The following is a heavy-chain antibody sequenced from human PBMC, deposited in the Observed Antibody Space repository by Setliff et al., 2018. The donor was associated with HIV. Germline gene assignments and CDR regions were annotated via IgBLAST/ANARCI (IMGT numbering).Heavy chain of an antibody. D-gene: IGHD6-13*01. J-gene: IGHJ6*02. CDR2: ISGSGGST. CDR3: ATTWGGYSSSWYLLSSDYYYGMDV. CDR1: GFTFSSYA. Sequence: GGSLRLSCAASGFTFSSYAMSWVRQAPGKGLEWVAAISGSGGSTYYADSVKGRFTISRANSKNTLYLQMNSLRAEDTAVYYCATTWGGYSSSWYLLSSDYYYGMDVWGQGTTVTVSS. V-gene: IGHV3-23*01.